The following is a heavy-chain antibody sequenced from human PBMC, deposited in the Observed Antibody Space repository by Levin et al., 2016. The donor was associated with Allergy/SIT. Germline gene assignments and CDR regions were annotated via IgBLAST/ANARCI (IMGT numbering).Heavy chain of an antibody. CDR3: VRETRQEEAYGRMVFGVPFDL. J-gene: IGHJ4*02. CDR1: GFTFSSHD. D-gene: IGHD3/OR15-3a*01. Sequence: GESLKISCAASGFTFSSHDMNWVRQAPGKGLEWVSGVSGSGGYTYYADSVKGRFTISRDNGKNSLYLQMNSLRVEDTAVYYCVRETRQEEAYGRMVFGVPFDLWGQGTLVAVTS. V-gene: IGHV3-23*01. CDR2: VSGSGGYT.